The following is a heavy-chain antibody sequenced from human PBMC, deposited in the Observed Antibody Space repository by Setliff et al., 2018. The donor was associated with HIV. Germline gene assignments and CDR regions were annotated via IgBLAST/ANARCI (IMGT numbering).Heavy chain of an antibody. V-gene: IGHV1-2*02. Sequence: ASVKVSCKASGYSFSEYYTHWVRQAPGQGLEWMGWVIPDTGKTYHAQKFQGRVTMTSDTSINTAYLEVNRLTSDDTAIYFCARDLAYCSGGSCYRPFLYYFYYMDVWGNGTTVTVSS. CDR3: ARDLAYCSGGSCYRPFLYYFYYMDV. CDR2: VIPDTGKT. J-gene: IGHJ6*03. D-gene: IGHD2-15*01. CDR1: GYSFSEYY.